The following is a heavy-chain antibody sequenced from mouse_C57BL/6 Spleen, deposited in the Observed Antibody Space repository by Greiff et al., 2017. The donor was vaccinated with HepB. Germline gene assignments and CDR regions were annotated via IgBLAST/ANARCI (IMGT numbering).Heavy chain of an antibody. V-gene: IGHV1-18*01. CDR3: ARRDGYSPWFAY. J-gene: IGHJ3*01. CDR1: GYTFTDYN. CDR2: INPNNGGT. Sequence: VHVKQSGPELVKPGASVKIPCKASGYTFTDYNMDWVKQSHGKSLEWIGDINPNNGGTIYNQKFKGKATLTVDKSSSTAYMELRSLTSEDTAVYYCARRDGYSPWFAYWGQGTLVTVSA. D-gene: IGHD2-3*01.